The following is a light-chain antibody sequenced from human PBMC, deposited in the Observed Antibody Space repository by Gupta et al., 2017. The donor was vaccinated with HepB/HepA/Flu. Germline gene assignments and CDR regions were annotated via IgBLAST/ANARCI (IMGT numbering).Light chain of an antibody. CDR3: QQTNSSPIT. V-gene: IGKV1-39*01. CDR2: ATS. CDR1: QSINSY. J-gene: IGKJ2*01. Sequence: DIQMTQSPFSLSASVGDRVTLSCRASQSINSYLNWYQQKAGTAPRLLIYATSTLQSGVPSRFSGSGYGTDFTLSINGLQPEDFATYYCQQTNSSPITFGQGTKVEI.